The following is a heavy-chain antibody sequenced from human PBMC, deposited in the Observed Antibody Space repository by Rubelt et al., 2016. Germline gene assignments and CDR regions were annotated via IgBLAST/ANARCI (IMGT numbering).Heavy chain of an antibody. V-gene: IGHV4-59*08. CDR1: GGSISSYY. CDR3: ARSGSYYDAFDI. CDR2: IYYSGST. J-gene: IGHJ3*02. D-gene: IGHD1-26*01. Sequence: QVQLQESGPGLVKPSETLSLTCTVSGGSISSYYWSWIRQPPGKGLEWIGYIYYSGSTNYNPSLKSRVTISVDPSKNQFSMKLSSVTAADTAVYYCARSGSYYDAFDIWGQGTMVTVAS.